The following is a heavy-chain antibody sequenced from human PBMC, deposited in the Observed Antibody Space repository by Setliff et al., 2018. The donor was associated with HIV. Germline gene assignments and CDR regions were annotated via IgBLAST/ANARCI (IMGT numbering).Heavy chain of an antibody. CDR2: THHTGST. D-gene: IGHD3-3*01. V-gene: IGHV4-59*02. CDR3: APGEGVASTYYHD. J-gene: IGHJ4*01. CDR1: DDSVSTFY. Sequence: LSETLSLTCTVSDDSVSTFYWNWIRQPPGKGLEWIGFTHHTGSTVSNPSLKSRVTILMDLSRNQLSLHLASVTTADTAVYFCAPGEGVASTYYHDWGQGTQVTVSS.